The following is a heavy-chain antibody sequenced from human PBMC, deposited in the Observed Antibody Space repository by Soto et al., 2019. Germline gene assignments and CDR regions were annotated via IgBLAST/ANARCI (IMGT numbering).Heavy chain of an antibody. Sequence: ASVKVSCKASGYTFTGYYMHWVRQAPGQGLEWMGWINPNSGGTNYAQKFQGWVTMTRDTSISTAYMELSRLRSDDTAVYYCARDCQYYDFWSGYYAPVYGMDVWG. J-gene: IGHJ6*02. D-gene: IGHD3-3*01. V-gene: IGHV1-2*04. CDR3: ARDCQYYDFWSGYYAPVYGMDV. CDR2: INPNSGGT. CDR1: GYTFTGYY.